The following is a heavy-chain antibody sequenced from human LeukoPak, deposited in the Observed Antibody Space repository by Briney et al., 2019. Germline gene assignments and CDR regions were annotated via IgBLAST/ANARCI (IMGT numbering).Heavy chain of an antibody. J-gene: IGHJ4*02. CDR3: QSRFLEWLLDY. CDR2: IYYSGTT. V-gene: IGHV4-59*08. D-gene: IGHD3-3*01. Sequence: SETLSLTCTVSGGSISNYYWSWVRQPPGKGLEWIGHIYYSGTTNYSPSLKSRVTISVDTSKNQFSLKLSSVTAADTAVYYCQSRFLEWLLDYWGQGTLVTVSS. CDR1: GGSISNYY.